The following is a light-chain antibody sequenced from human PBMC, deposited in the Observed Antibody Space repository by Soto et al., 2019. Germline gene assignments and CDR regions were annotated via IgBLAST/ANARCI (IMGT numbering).Light chain of an antibody. Sequence: ALTQPPSASGSLGQSVTISCTGTSSDVGAYNYVSWYQQHPGKAPKLMIYEVSKRPSGVPDRFSGSKSGNTASLTVSGLQAEDEADYYCSSYAGSNKSVFGTGTKVNVL. CDR1: SSDVGAYNY. J-gene: IGLJ1*01. CDR3: SSYAGSNKSV. CDR2: EVS. V-gene: IGLV2-8*01.